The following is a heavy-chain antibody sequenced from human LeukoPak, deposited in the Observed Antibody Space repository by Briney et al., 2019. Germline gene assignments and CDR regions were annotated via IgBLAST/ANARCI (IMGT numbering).Heavy chain of an antibody. D-gene: IGHD5-18*01. J-gene: IGHJ4*02. CDR1: GVSINTCCYY. V-gene: IGHV4-61*01. Sequence: SGTLSLTCDVSGVSINTCCYYWTWIRQPPGKGLEWIGYKYYSGSTRYNSSLRSRLTISLDTSKNQFSLRLTSVTAADTAVYYCARGRSYGFDFDSWGPGTLVIVSS. CDR3: ARGRSYGFDFDS. CDR2: KYYSGST.